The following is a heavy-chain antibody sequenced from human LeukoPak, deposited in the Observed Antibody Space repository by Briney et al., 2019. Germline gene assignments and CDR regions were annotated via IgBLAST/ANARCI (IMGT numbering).Heavy chain of an antibody. J-gene: IGHJ4*02. D-gene: IGHD3-9*01. CDR1: GFTFSTYT. CDR3: AREYDISPDY. CDR2: IKENGSNK. V-gene: IGHV3-30-3*01. Sequence: PGRSLRLSCAASGFTFSTYTMHWVRQAPGKGLEWVAVIKENGSNKYYADSVRGRFTISRDNSQNTVYLQMNSLRVEDTAMYYCAREYDISPDYWGQGTLVTVSS.